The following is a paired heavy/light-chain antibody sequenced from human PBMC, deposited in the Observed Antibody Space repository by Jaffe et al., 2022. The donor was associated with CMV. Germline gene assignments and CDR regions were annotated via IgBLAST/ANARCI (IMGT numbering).Light chain of an antibody. CDR1: SSNIGAGYD. J-gene: IGLJ7*01. CDR3: QSYDSSLSAV. V-gene: IGLV1-40*01. Sequence: QSVLTQPPSVSGAPGQRVTISCTGSSSNIGAGYDVHWYQQLPGTAPKLLIYGNSNRPSGVPDRFSGSKSGTSASLAITGLQAEDEADYYCQSYDSSLSAVFGGGTQLTVL. CDR2: GNS.
Heavy chain of an antibody. CDR3: ARAGETYFDY. CDR2: ISSSGSTI. Sequence: QVQLVESGGGLVKPGGSLRLSCAASGFTFSDYYMSWIRQAPGKGLEWVSYISSSGSTIYYADSVKGRFTISRDNAKNSLYLQMNSLRAEDTAVYYCARAGETYFDYWGQGTLVTVSS. CDR1: GFTFSDYY. J-gene: IGHJ4*02. V-gene: IGHV3-11*01. D-gene: IGHD3-10*01.